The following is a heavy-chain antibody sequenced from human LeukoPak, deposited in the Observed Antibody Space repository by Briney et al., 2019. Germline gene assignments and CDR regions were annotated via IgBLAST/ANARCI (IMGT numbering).Heavy chain of an antibody. Sequence: SETLSLTCAVYGGSFSGYYWSWLRPPQGKGLEWIGEINHSGSTNYNPSLKSRVTISVDTSKNQYSLKLSSVTAADTAVYYCARGISGWYVWFDPWGQGTLVTVSS. J-gene: IGHJ5*02. CDR3: ARGISGWYVWFDP. V-gene: IGHV4-34*01. D-gene: IGHD6-19*01. CDR1: GGSFSGYY. CDR2: INHSGST.